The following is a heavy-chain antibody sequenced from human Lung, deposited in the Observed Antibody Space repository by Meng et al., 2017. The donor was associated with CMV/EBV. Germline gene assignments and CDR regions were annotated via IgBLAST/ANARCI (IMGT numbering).Heavy chain of an antibody. Sequence: SXTXSLXXAVSGGSFSHNYWSWIRQPPGKGLEWIGEVNHRGSSNYNPSLMSRVTISVDTSKKQCSLKMSSVTAAGTAVYYCAREAAGDYDSSGPVDYWGQGTLVTVSS. J-gene: IGHJ4*02. D-gene: IGHD3-22*01. CDR1: GGSFSHNY. CDR2: VNHRGSS. CDR3: AREAAGDYDSSGPVDY. V-gene: IGHV4-34*01.